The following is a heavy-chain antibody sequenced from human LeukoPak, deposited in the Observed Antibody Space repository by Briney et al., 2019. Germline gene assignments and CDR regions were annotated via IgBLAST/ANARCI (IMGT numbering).Heavy chain of an antibody. D-gene: IGHD3-22*01. J-gene: IGHJ4*02. V-gene: IGHV3-30*02. CDR2: IGYDESKK. CDR3: ARDRTYYYDSSGYYDY. Sequence: GGSLRLSCEASGFTFNNFGMHWVRQAPGKGLEWVAFIGYDESKKYYAESVKGRFTISRDNSKNTLYLQMNSLRAEDTAVYYCARDRTYYYDSSGYYDYWGQGTLVTVSS. CDR1: GFTFNNFG.